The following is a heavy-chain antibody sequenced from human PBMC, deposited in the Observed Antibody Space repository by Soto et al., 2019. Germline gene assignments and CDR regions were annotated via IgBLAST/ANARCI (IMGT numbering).Heavy chain of an antibody. CDR1: GDTFSSYA. D-gene: IGHD2-21*02. CDR3: ADDRGGYSY. V-gene: IGHV1-69*06. Sequence: SVKVSCKASGDTFSSYAINWVRQGPGQGLEWMGWINHMYGTARYAQKFQDRVTITGDTSASTGYMELSSLTSEDTAVYYCADDRGGYSYWGQGSSVTVSS. CDR2: INHMYGTA. J-gene: IGHJ4*02.